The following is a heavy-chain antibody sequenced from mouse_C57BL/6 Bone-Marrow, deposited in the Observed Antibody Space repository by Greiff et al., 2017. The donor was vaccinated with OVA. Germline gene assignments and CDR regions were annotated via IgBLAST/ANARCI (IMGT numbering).Heavy chain of an antibody. CDR3: TLGYYGSSYGFAY. CDR1: GYTFTSYW. V-gene: IGHV1-74*01. D-gene: IGHD1-1*01. CDR2: IHPSDSDT. Sequence: QVQLQQPGAELVKPGASVKVSCKASGYTFTSYWMLWVKQRPGQGLEWIGRIHPSDSDTNYNQNFKGKATLTVDRSSSTAYMQLSSLTSEDSALYYCTLGYYGSSYGFAYWGLGTLVTVSA. J-gene: IGHJ3*01.